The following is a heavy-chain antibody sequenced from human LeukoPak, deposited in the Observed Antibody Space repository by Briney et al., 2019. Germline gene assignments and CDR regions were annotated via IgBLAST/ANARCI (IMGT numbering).Heavy chain of an antibody. CDR3: ASGVRREEWFDP. CDR1: GGTFSSYA. CDR2: IIPIFGTA. V-gene: IGHV1-69*13. J-gene: IGHJ5*02. Sequence: ASVKVSCKASGGTFSSYAISWVRQAPGQGLEWMGGIIPIFGTANYAQKFQGRVTITADESTSTAYMELSSLRSEDTAVYYCASGVRREEWFDPWGRGTLVTVSS. D-gene: IGHD1-1*01.